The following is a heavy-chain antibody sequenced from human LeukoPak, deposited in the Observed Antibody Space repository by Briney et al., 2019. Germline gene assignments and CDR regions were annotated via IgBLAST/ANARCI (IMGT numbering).Heavy chain of an antibody. CDR3: AADRDYDYVWGSYRHAFDI. J-gene: IGHJ3*02. V-gene: IGHV4-59*01. CDR2: IYYSGST. D-gene: IGHD3-16*02. CDR1: GGSISSYY. Sequence: SETLSLTCTVSGGSISSYYWSWIRQPPGKGLEWIGYIYYSGSTNYNPSLKSRVTISVDTSKNQFSLKLSSVTAADTAVYYCAADRDYDYVWGSYRHAFDIWGQGTMVTVSS.